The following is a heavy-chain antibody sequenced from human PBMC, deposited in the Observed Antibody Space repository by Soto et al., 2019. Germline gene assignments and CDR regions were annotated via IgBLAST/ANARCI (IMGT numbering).Heavy chain of an antibody. CDR2: IKSKTDGGTT. CDR3: TTDHHNWNGPYYYYGMDV. Sequence: EVQLVESGGGLVKPGGSLRLSCAASGFTFSNAWMSWVRQAPGKGLEWVGRIKSKTDGGTTDYAAPVKGRFTISRDDSKNTLYLQMNSLKTEDTAVYYCTTDHHNWNGPYYYYGMDVWGQGTTVTVSS. J-gene: IGHJ6*02. CDR1: GFTFSNAW. D-gene: IGHD1-1*01. V-gene: IGHV3-15*01.